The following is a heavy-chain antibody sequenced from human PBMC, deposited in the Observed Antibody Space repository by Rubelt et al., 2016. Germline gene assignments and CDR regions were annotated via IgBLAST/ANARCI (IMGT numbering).Heavy chain of an antibody. CDR2: ISAYSGNT. D-gene: IGHD1-26*01. CDR1: GYTFTSHG. V-gene: IGHV1-18*01. J-gene: IGHJ4*02. CDR3: ARGRLATTSIF. Sequence: QVQLVQSGSELKKPEASVKVSCKASGYTFTSHGMTWVRQAPGQGLEWMGWISAYSGNTHYAQKFQGRVTMTSNTSTSTAYMEMRSLRSDDTAVYYCARGRLATTSIFWGQGTPVTVSS.